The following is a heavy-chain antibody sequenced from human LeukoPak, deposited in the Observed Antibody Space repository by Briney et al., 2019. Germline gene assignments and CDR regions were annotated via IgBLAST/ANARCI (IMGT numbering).Heavy chain of an antibody. CDR3: ARAEEMASIDY. J-gene: IGHJ4*02. CDR1: GGSISSYY. D-gene: IGHD5-24*01. V-gene: IGHV4-59*01. Sequence: PSETLSLTCTVSGGSISSYYWSWIRQPPGKGLEWIGYIYYSGSTNYNPSLKSRVTISVDTSKNQFSLKLSSVTAADTAVYYCARAEEMASIDYWGQGTLVTVSS. CDR2: IYYSGST.